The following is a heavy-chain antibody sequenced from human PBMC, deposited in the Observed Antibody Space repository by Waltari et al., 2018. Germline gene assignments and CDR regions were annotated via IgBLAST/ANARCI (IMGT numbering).Heavy chain of an antibody. Sequence: QLQLQESGPGLVKPSETLSLTCTVSGGSISSSSYYWGWLRQPPGKGLEWIGSIYYSGSTYYNPSLRSRVTISVDTSKNQFSLKLGSVTAADTAVYYCARQAYYFDYWGQGTLVTVSS. J-gene: IGHJ4*02. CDR3: ARQAYYFDY. CDR1: GGSISSSSYY. CDR2: IYYSGST. V-gene: IGHV4-39*01.